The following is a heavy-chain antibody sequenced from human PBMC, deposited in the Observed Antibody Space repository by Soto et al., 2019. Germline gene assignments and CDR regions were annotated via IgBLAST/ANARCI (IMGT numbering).Heavy chain of an antibody. J-gene: IGHJ6*02. D-gene: IGHD2-15*01. CDR3: ARDSLPYYYYYGMDV. CDR2: INPSGGST. Sequence: GASVKVSCKASGYTFTSYYMHWVRQAPGQGLEWMGIINPSGGSTSYAQKFQGRVTMTRDTSTSTVYMELSSLRSEDTAVYYCARDSLPYYYYYGMDVWGQGTTVTVSS. CDR1: GYTFTSYY. V-gene: IGHV1-46*01.